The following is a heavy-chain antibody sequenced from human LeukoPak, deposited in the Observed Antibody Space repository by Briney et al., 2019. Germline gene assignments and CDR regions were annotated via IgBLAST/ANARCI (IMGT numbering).Heavy chain of an antibody. D-gene: IGHD3-16*02. CDR1: GFTFSNAW. CDR3: TTENDYVWGSYRFDDY. Sequence: GGSLRLSCAASGFTFSNAWMSWVRQAPGKGLEWVGRIKSKADGGTTDYAAPVKGRFTISRDDSKNTLYLQMNSLKTEDTAVYYCTTENDYVWGSYRFDDYWGQGTLVTVSS. CDR2: IKSKADGGTT. J-gene: IGHJ4*02. V-gene: IGHV3-15*01.